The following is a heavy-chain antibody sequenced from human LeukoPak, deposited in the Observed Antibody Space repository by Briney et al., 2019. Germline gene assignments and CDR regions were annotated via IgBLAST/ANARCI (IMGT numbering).Heavy chain of an antibody. CDR3: ARDPDGSGSYYTDY. CDR1: AYTFSNSG. CDR2: ISAYNGNT. D-gene: IGHD3-10*01. Sequence: ASVKVSCKTSAYTFSNSGFNWVRQAPGQGLEWMGWISAYNGNTKYAQRFQGRFTMTTDTSTSTAYMELRSLTSDGTAVYYCARDPDGSGSYYTDYWGQGTLVTVSS. J-gene: IGHJ4*02. V-gene: IGHV1-18*01.